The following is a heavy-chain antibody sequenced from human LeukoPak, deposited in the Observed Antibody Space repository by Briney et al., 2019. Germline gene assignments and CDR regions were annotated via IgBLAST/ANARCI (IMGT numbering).Heavy chain of an antibody. Sequence: GGSLRLSCEASGFTFSSYEMNWVRQAPGKGLEWVSYISSSGRTIQYAGSVKGRFTISRDNAKNSLSLQMNSLRAEDTAVYYCARAREPTGYSSGWVDYWGQGTLVTVSS. CDR3: ARAREPTGYSSGWVDY. CDR2: ISSSGRTI. D-gene: IGHD6-19*01. V-gene: IGHV3-48*03. J-gene: IGHJ4*02. CDR1: GFTFSSYE.